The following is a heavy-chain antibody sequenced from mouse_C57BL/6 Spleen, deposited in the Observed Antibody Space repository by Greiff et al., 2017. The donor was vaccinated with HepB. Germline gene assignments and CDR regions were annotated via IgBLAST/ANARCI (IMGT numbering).Heavy chain of an antibody. CDR1: GFTFTDYY. CDR2: IRNKANGYTT. D-gene: IGHD3-3*01. Sequence: EVQVVESGGGLVQPGGSLSLSCAASGFTFTDYYMSWVRQPPGKALEWLGFIRNKANGYTTEYSASVKGRFTISRDNSQSILYLQMNALRAEDSATYYCARSAWLGHCDYWGQGTTLTVSS. J-gene: IGHJ2*01. V-gene: IGHV7-3*01. CDR3: ARSAWLGHCDY.